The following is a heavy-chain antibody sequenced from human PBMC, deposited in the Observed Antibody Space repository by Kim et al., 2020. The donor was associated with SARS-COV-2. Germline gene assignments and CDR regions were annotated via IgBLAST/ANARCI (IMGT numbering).Heavy chain of an antibody. Sequence: ASVKVSCKASGYTFTSYAMHWVRQAPGQRLEWMGWINAGNGNTKYSQKFQGRVTITRDTSARTAYMELSSLRSEDTAVYYCARADPGVRYSSGWIFDYWGQGTLVTVSS. CDR3: ARADPGVRYSSGWIFDY. D-gene: IGHD6-19*01. CDR2: INAGNGNT. CDR1: GYTFTSYA. V-gene: IGHV1-3*01. J-gene: IGHJ4*02.